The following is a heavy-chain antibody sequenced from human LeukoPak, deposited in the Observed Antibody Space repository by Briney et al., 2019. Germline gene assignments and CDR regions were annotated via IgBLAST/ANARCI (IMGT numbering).Heavy chain of an antibody. CDR3: AKSPLASCSGVKCYPLDY. V-gene: IGHV3-23*01. D-gene: IGHD2-15*01. CDR1: GFTFSNYA. J-gene: IGHJ4*02. CDR2: ITGSTGNT. Sequence: TGGSLRLSCAASGFTFSNYAMSWVRQAPGKGLEWGSAITGSTGNTYYADSVKGRFTISRDNSKSTLYLQMSNLRAGDTAIYSCAKSPLASCSGVKCYPLDYWGQGTLVTVSS.